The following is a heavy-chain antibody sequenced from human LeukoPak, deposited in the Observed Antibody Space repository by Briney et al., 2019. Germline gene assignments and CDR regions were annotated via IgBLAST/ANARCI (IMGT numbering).Heavy chain of an antibody. CDR2: ISNDNGIT. D-gene: IGHD3-10*01. V-gene: IGHV1-18*01. Sequence: ASVKVSCKTSGYSFPTYGISWVRQAPGQGLEWMGWISNDNGITNYAPQFQGRVALDTETYTSTAYMELRNLRSDDTAVYYCARGGFDYYGTGRAFDVWGQGTLVTVSS. CDR3: ARGGFDYYGTGRAFDV. J-gene: IGHJ4*02. CDR1: GYSFPTYG.